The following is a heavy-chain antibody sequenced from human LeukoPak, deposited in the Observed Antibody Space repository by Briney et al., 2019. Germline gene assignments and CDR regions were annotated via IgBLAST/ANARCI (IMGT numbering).Heavy chain of an antibody. V-gene: IGHV3-23*01. CDR1: GFTFSSYA. CDR2: ISGSGGST. D-gene: IGHD4-17*01. CDR3: AKFLGDYLGFLDY. Sequence: PGGSLRLSCAASGFTFSSYAMSWVRQAPGKGLEWVSAISGSGGSTYYADSVKGRFTISRDNSKNTPYLQMNSLRAEDTAVYYCAKFLGDYLGFLDYWGQGTLVTVSS. J-gene: IGHJ4*02.